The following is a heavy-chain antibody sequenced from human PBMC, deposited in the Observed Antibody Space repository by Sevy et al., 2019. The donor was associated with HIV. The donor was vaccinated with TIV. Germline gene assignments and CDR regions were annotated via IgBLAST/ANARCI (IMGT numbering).Heavy chain of an antibody. Sequence: GESLKISCKGSGYSFISYWIGWVRQMPGKGLEWMGIIYPSDSDTRYSPSFQGQVTISADKSISTRYLQWSGLRASDTAMYYCARLFAIGGVRGIMAFKWFDPWGQGTLVTVSS. V-gene: IGHV5-51*01. D-gene: IGHD3-10*01. CDR2: IYPSDSDT. J-gene: IGHJ5*02. CDR1: GYSFISYW. CDR3: ARLFAIGGVRGIMAFKWFDP.